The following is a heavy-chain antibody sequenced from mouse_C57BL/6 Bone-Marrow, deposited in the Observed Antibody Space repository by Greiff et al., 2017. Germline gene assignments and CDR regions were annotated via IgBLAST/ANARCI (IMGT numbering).Heavy chain of an antibody. CDR2: ISSGSSTI. D-gene: IGHD4-1*01. Sequence: EVQLQESGGGLVKPGGSLKLSCAASGFTFSDYGMHWVRQAPEKGLEWVAYISSGSSTIYYADTVKGRFTISRDNAKNTLFLQMTSLRSEDTAMYYCALKLGRDWYFDVWGTGTTVTVSS. CDR3: ALKLGRDWYFDV. CDR1: GFTFSDYG. J-gene: IGHJ1*03. V-gene: IGHV5-17*01.